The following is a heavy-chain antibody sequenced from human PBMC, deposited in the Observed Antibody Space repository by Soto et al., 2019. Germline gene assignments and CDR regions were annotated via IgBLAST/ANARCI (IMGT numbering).Heavy chain of an antibody. V-gene: IGHV3-23*01. Sequence: GWSLRLSCAASGFKFSNYAMSWVRQAPGKGLEWVSLISATGGGTYYADSVKGRFTISRDNSHNTLYLQVHSLTAEDTAVYYCAKDRRAGGNSAFYFDFWGQGAQVTVSS. J-gene: IGHJ4*02. CDR3: AKDRRAGGNSAFYFDF. CDR1: GFKFSNYA. D-gene: IGHD3-16*01. CDR2: ISATGGGT.